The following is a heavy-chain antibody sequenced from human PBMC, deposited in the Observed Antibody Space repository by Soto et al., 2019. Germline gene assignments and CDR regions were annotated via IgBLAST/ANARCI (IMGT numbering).Heavy chain of an antibody. CDR1: GFTFSSYE. D-gene: IGHD3-22*01. V-gene: IGHV3-48*03. CDR3: AREGDYYDSSGYAPPLYYYGMDV. J-gene: IGHJ6*02. CDR2: ISSSGSTI. Sequence: TGGSLRLSCAASGFTFSSYEMNWVRQAPGKGLEWVSYISSSGSTIYYADSVKGRFTISRDNAKNSLYLQMNSLRAEDTAVYYCAREGDYYDSSGYAPPLYYYGMDVWGQGTTVTVS.